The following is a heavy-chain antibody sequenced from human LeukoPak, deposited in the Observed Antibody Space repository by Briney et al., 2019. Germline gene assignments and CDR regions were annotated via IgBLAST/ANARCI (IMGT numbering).Heavy chain of an antibody. V-gene: IGHV4-34*01. CDR3: ARTNSPAEAFDI. CDR2: INHSGST. CDR1: GGSFSGYY. Sequence: SETLSLTCAVYGGSFSGYYWSWIRQHPGKGLEWIGEINHSGSTNYNPSLKSRVTISVDTSKNQFSLKPNSVTAADTAVYYCARTNSPAEAFDIWGQGTMVTVSS. J-gene: IGHJ3*02. D-gene: IGHD2/OR15-2a*01.